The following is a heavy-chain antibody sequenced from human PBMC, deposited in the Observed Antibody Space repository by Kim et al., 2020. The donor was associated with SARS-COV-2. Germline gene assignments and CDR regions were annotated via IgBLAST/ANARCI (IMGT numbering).Heavy chain of an antibody. Sequence: SETLSLTCTVSGGSISSSSYYWGWIRQPPGKGLEWIGSIYYSGSTYYNPSLKSRVTISVDTSKNQFSLKLSSVTAADTAVYYCARRVPGWSYYYGSGSYFDYWGQGTLVTVSS. CDR2: IYYSGST. V-gene: IGHV4-39*01. CDR3: ARRVPGWSYYYGSGSYFDY. J-gene: IGHJ4*02. CDR1: GGSISSSSYY. D-gene: IGHD3-10*01.